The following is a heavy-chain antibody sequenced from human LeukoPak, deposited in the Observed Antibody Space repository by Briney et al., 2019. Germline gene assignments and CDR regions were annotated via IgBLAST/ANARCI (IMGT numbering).Heavy chain of an antibody. CDR2: IIPIFGTA. Sequence: GASVKVSCKASGYTFTSYGISWVRQAPGQGLEWMGGIIPIFGTANYAQKFQGRVTITADESTSTAYMELSSLRSEDTAVYYCARVQGYSYGYWGQGTLVTVSS. J-gene: IGHJ4*02. CDR3: ARVQGYSYGY. D-gene: IGHD5-18*01. CDR1: GYTFTSYG. V-gene: IGHV1-69*13.